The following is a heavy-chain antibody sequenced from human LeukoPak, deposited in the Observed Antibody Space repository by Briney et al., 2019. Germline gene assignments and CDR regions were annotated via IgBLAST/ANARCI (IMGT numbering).Heavy chain of an antibody. Sequence: MTSETLSLTCTASGGSISSYYWSWIRQPPGKGLEWIGYIYYSGSTNYNPSLKSRVTISVDTSKNQFSLKLSSVTAADTAVYYCARTVRELCTYWYFDLWGRGTLVTVSS. CDR1: GGSISSYY. D-gene: IGHD1-26*01. J-gene: IGHJ2*01. V-gene: IGHV4-59*01. CDR3: ARTVRELCTYWYFDL. CDR2: IYYSGST.